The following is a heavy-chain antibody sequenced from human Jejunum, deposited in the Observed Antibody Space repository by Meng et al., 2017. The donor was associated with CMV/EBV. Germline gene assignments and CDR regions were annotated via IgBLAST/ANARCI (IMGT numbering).Heavy chain of an antibody. J-gene: IGHJ6*02. CDR2: VSYDGGTE. CDR1: YG. V-gene: IGHV3-30*19. Sequence: YGRHWGRQAVGKGLEWVAVVSYDGGTEYDGDFVKGRFTISRDNSKNMLYLEMNSLRVEDTAVYFCARARKTSAYPTTYYYGMDVWGQGTTVTVSS. D-gene: IGHD1-7*01. CDR3: ARARKTSAYPTTYYYGMDV.